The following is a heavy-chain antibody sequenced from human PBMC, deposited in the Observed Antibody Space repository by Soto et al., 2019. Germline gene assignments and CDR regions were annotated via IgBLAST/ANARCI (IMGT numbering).Heavy chain of an antibody. J-gene: IGHJ4*02. CDR3: AKVEEDGYNYSSFDY. D-gene: IGHD5-12*01. Sequence: GGSLRLSXAASGFTFSSYAMSWVRQAPGKGLEWVSAISGSGGSTYYADSVKGRFTISRDNSKNTLYLQMNSLRAEDTAVYYCAKVEEDGYNYSSFDYWGQGTLVTVSS. CDR2: ISGSGGST. CDR1: GFTFSSYA. V-gene: IGHV3-23*01.